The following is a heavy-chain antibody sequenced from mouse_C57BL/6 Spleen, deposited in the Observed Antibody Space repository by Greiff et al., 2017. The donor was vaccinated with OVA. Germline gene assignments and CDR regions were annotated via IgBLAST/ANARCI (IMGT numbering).Heavy chain of an antibody. Sequence: EVKLMESEGGLVQPGSSMKLSCTASGFTFSDYYMAWVRQVPEKGLEWVANINYDGSSTYYLDSLKSRFIISRDNAKNILYLQMSSLKSEDTATYYCARETNYLYYFDYWGQGTTLTVSS. D-gene: IGHD5-5*01. CDR2: INYDGSST. V-gene: IGHV5-16*01. CDR3: ARETNYLYYFDY. CDR1: GFTFSDYY. J-gene: IGHJ2*01.